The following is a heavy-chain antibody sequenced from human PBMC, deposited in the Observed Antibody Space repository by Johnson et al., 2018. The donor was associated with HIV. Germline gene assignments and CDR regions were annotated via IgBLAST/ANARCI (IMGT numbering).Heavy chain of an antibody. V-gene: IGHV3-30*04. CDR3: AKSKTYYYDSSGYGDAFDI. CDR1: GFTFSSYA. D-gene: IGHD3-22*01. Sequence: QVQLVESGGGVVQPGRSLRLSCAASGFTFSSYAMHWVRQAPGKGLEWVAVISYDGSNKYYADSVKGRFTISRDNAKNSLYLQMNSLRAEDTALYYCAKSKTYYYDSSGYGDAFDIWGQGTMVTVSS. CDR2: ISYDGSNK. J-gene: IGHJ3*02.